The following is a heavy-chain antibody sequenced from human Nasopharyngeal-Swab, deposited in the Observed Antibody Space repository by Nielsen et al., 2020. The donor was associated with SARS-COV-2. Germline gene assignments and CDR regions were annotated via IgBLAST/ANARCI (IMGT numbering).Heavy chain of an antibody. J-gene: IGHJ4*02. D-gene: IGHD2-2*01. CDR2: IYYSGST. V-gene: IGHV4-39*07. Sequence: WIRQPPGKGLEWIGSIYYSGSTYYNPSLKSRVTISVDTSKNQFSLKLSSVTAADTAVYYCARDGRNGYCSSTSCYFVYYFDYWGQGTLVTSPQ. CDR3: ARDGRNGYCSSTSCYFVYYFDY.